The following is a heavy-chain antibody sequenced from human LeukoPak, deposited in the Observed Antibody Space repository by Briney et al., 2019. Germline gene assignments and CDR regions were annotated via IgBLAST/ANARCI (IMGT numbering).Heavy chain of an antibody. CDR3: ARDLYYYDSSGFDY. D-gene: IGHD3-22*01. CDR1: GYTFTSYY. CDR2: INPNSGGT. V-gene: IGHV1-2*02. Sequence: ASVKVSCKASGYTFTSYYMHWVRQAPGQGLEWMGWINPNSGGTNYAQKFQGRVTMTRDTSISTAYMELSRLRSDDTAVYYCARDLYYYDSSGFDYWGQGTLVTVSS. J-gene: IGHJ4*02.